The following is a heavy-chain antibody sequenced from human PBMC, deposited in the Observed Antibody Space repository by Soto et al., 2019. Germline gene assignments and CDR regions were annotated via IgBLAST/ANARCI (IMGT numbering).Heavy chain of an antibody. J-gene: IGHJ4*02. CDR2: IYHSGST. CDR3: GEFDF. Sequence: LVNPTQTLTLTCTFSGFSLSTSGVGVGWIRQPPGKALEWIGYIYHSGSTYYNPSLKSRVTISVDRSKNQFSLKLSSVTAADTAVYYYGEFDFSGQGTLVTVSS. CDR1: GFSLSTSGVG. V-gene: IGHV4-30-2*01.